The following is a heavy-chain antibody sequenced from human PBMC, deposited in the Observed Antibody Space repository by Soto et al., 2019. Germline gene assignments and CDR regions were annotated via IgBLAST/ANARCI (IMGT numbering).Heavy chain of an antibody. CDR1: GGSISSGGYY. V-gene: IGHV4-31*03. CDR3: ARAPKGYSSGGSCYPYFDY. D-gene: IGHD2-15*01. Sequence: QVQLQESGPGLVKPSQTLSLTCTVSGGSISSGGYYWSWIRQHPGKGLEWIGYIYYSGSTYYNPSLKSRVTISVDTSKNQFSLKLSSVTAADTAVYYCARAPKGYSSGGSCYPYFDYWGQGTLVTVSS. J-gene: IGHJ4*02. CDR2: IYYSGST.